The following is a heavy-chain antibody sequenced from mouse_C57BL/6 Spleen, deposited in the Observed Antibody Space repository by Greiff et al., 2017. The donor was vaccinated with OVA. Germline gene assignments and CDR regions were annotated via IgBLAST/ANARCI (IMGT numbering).Heavy chain of an antibody. J-gene: IGHJ2*01. Sequence: VQLQQPGAELVKPGASVKLSCKASGYTFTSYWMQWVKQRPGQGLEWIGEIDPSDSYTNYNQKFKGKATLTVDTSSSTAYMQLSSLTSEDSAVYYCARRGKGGYWGQGTTLTVSS. CDR2: IDPSDSYT. CDR3: ARRGKGGY. CDR1: GYTFTSYW. V-gene: IGHV1-50*01.